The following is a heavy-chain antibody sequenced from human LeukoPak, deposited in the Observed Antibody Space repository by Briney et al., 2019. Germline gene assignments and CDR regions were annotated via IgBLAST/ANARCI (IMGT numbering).Heavy chain of an antibody. D-gene: IGHD5-18*01. Sequence: GGSLRLSCAASGFTFSNAWMSWVRQAPGKGLEWVGRIKSKTDGGTTDYAAPVKGRFTISRDDSKNTLYPQMNSLTTEDTAVHFCAHRDTTMVRVDYWGQGTLVTVSS. J-gene: IGHJ4*02. CDR1: GFTFSNAW. V-gene: IGHV3-15*01. CDR2: IKSKTDGGTT. CDR3: AHRDTTMVRVDY.